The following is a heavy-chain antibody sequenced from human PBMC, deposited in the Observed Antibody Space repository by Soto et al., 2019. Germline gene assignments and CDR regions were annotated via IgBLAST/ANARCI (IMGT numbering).Heavy chain of an antibody. CDR2: ISAYNGNT. J-gene: IGHJ4*02. CDR3: ARFLYDYVWGSYRKIFDY. V-gene: IGHV1-18*01. Sequence: GSVKVSCKASGYTFTSYGISWVRQAPGQGLEWMGWISAYNGNTNYAQKLQGRVTMTTDTSTSTAYMELRSLRSDDTAVYYCARFLYDYVWGSYRKIFDYWGQGTLVTVSS. CDR1: GYTFTSYG. D-gene: IGHD3-16*02.